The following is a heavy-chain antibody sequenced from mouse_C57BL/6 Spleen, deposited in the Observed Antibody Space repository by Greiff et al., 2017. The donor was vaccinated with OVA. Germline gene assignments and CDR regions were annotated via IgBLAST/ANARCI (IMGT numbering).Heavy chain of an antibody. CDR3: TRDGGPYYYGSSFDY. J-gene: IGHJ2*01. V-gene: IGHV5-9-1*02. D-gene: IGHD1-1*01. CDR2: ISSGGDYI. CDR1: GFTFSSYA. Sequence: DVMLVESGEGLVKPGGSLKLSCAASGFTFSSYAMSWVRQTPEKRLEWVAYISSGGDYIYYADTVKGRFTISRDNARNTLYLQMSSLKSEDTAMYYCTRDGGPYYYGSSFDYWGQGTTLIVSS.